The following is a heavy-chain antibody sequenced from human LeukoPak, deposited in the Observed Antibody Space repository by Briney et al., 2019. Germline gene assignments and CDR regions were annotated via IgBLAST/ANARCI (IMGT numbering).Heavy chain of an antibody. CDR1: GFTFSSYG. CDR3: AKGGIVVVPAAPYYYYYYMDV. CDR2: ISYDGGNK. J-gene: IGHJ6*03. D-gene: IGHD2-2*01. Sequence: PGGSLRLSCAASGFTFSSYGMHWVRQAPGKGLEWVAVISYDGGNKYYADSVKGRFTISRDNSKNTLYLQMNSLRAEDTAVYYCAKGGIVVVPAAPYYYYYYMDVWGKGTTVTVSS. V-gene: IGHV3-30*18.